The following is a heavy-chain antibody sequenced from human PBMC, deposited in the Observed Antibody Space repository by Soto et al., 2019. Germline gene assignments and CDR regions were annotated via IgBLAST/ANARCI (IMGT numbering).Heavy chain of an antibody. V-gene: IGHV3-33*01. CDR2: IWYDGDNK. J-gene: IGHJ4*02. D-gene: IGHD3-10*01. CDR1: RFTFRTYG. Sequence: QVQVVESGGGVVLSARCLRLSCVAYRFTFRTYGMHWVRQAPGKGLEWVALIWYDGDNKWYADSVKGRFTISRDNSNNTLHLHMNSLRAEDTAVYYCARDRGFGELSDYWGQGTLVSVSS. CDR3: ARDRGFGELSDY.